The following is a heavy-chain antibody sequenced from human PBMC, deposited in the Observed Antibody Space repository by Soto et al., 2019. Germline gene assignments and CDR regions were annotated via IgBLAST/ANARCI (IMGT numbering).Heavy chain of an antibody. CDR2: INHSGST. CDR1: GVPFSGYY. Sequence: SGTLSLTCAASGVPFSGYYWSWIRQPPGKGLEWVGEINHSGSTNYNPSLKSRVTISVDTSKNQFSLKLSSVTAADTAVYYCARDLLQVRGRAARPSDYYYYGMDVWGQGTTVTVSS. V-gene: IGHV4-34*01. J-gene: IGHJ6*02. CDR3: ARDLLQVRGRAARPSDYYYYGMDV. D-gene: IGHD6-6*01.